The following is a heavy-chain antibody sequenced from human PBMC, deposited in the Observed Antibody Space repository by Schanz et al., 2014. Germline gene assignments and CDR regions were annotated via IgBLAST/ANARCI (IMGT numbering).Heavy chain of an antibody. J-gene: IGHJ4*02. D-gene: IGHD5-18*01. CDR2: IRYNGINE. CDR1: GFSFSGSG. Sequence: QVQLVESGGGVVQPGGSLRLSCAASGFSFSGSGMHWVRQAPGKGLEWVAFIRYNGINEYYADSVKGRFTISRDNSKNTLYLQMTSLRVEDTAVYYCARGGADSAMAHEYWGRGTLVTVSS. CDR3: ARGGADSAMAHEY. V-gene: IGHV3-30*02.